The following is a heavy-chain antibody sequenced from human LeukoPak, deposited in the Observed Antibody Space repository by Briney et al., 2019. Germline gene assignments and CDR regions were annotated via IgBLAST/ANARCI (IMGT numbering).Heavy chain of an antibody. CDR2: INSDGSST. CDR3: ARVPNCSGGSCYSWFDP. J-gene: IGHJ5*02. V-gene: IGHV3-74*01. D-gene: IGHD2-15*01. Sequence: GGSLRLSCAASRFTFSSYWMHWVRQAPGKGLVWVSRINSDGSSTNYADSVKGRFTLSRDNAKNTLYLQMNSLRAENTAVYYCARVPNCSGGSCYSWFDPWGQGTLVTVSS. CDR1: RFTFSSYW.